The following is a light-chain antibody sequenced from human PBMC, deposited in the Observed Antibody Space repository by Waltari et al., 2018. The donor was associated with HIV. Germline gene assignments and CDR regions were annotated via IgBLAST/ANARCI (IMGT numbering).Light chain of an antibody. J-gene: IGLJ2*01. V-gene: IGLV1-47*01. Sequence: QSVLTQPPSASGTPGQRVTISCSGGRTNIGSNFVYWYHQFPGTAPKLLISKTKQRPSGVPDRFAGSKSGSSASLTISGLRSEDEAVYYGASWDDILSSVIFGGGTKVTVL. CDR3: ASWDDILSSVI. CDR2: KTK. CDR1: RTNIGSNF.